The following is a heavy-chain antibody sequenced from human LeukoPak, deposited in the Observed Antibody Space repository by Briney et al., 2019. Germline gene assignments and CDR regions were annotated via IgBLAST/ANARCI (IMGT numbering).Heavy chain of an antibody. D-gene: IGHD6-13*01. CDR3: ARDGVAAAGTHSFDY. CDR1: GGSISSYY. Sequence: SETLSLTCTVSGGSISSYYWSWIRQRPGKGLEWVWYIYNSGSTNYTPSLHIRVSISVDTSKNQFSLKLSSVTAADTAVYYCARDGVAAAGTHSFDYWGQGTLVTVSS. V-gene: IGHV4-59*01. J-gene: IGHJ4*02. CDR2: IYNSGST.